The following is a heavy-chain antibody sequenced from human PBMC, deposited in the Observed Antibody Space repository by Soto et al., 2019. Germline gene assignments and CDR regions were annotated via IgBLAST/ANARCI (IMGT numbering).Heavy chain of an antibody. CDR2: ISWNSGSI. CDR3: AKDRYSSGWNYFDY. Sequence: GGSLRLSCAASGFTFDDYAMHWVRQAPGKGLEWVSGISWNSGSIGYADSVKGRFTISRDNAKNSLYLQMNSLRAEDTALYYCAKDRYSSGWNYFDYWGQGTLVTVSS. V-gene: IGHV3-9*01. CDR1: GFTFDDYA. J-gene: IGHJ4*02. D-gene: IGHD6-19*01.